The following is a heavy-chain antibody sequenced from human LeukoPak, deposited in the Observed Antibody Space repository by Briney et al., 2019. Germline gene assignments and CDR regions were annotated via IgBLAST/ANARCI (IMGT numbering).Heavy chain of an antibody. CDR3: AKAASIAVAGTDFDY. CDR2: ISGSGGST. Sequence: PGGSLRLSCAASGFTFSSYAMSWVRQAPGKGLEWVSAISGSGGSTYYAGSVKGRFTISRDNSKNTLYLQMNSLRAEDTAVYYCAKAASIAVAGTDFDYWGQGTLVTVSS. V-gene: IGHV3-23*01. D-gene: IGHD6-19*01. CDR1: GFTFSSYA. J-gene: IGHJ4*02.